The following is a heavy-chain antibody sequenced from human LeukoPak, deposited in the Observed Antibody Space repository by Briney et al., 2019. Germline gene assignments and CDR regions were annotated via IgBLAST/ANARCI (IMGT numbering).Heavy chain of an antibody. D-gene: IGHD3-22*01. CDR3: AREVYYYDSSGPAVVPHYYYYGMDV. Sequence: ASVKVSCKASGYTFTGYYMHWVRPAPGQGLEWMGRINPNSGGTNYAQKFQGRVTMTRDTSISTAYMELSRLRSDDTAVYYCAREVYYYDSSGPAVVPHYYYYGMDVWGQGTTVTVSS. V-gene: IGHV1-2*06. CDR2: INPNSGGT. CDR1: GYTFTGYY. J-gene: IGHJ6*02.